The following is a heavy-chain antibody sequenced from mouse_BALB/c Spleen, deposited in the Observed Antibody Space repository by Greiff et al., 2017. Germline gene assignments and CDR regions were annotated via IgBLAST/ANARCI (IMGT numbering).Heavy chain of an antibody. CDR3: ARDRYDGPYYYAMDY. CDR1: GFTFSDYY. V-gene: IGHV5-4*02. Sequence: EVMLVESGGGLVKPGGSLKLSCAASGFTFSDYYMYWVRQTPEKRLEWVATISDGGSYTYYPDSVKGRFTISRDNAKNNLYLQMSSLKSEDTAMYYCARDRYDGPYYYAMDYWGQGTSVTVSS. CDR2: ISDGGSYT. J-gene: IGHJ4*01. D-gene: IGHD2-3*01.